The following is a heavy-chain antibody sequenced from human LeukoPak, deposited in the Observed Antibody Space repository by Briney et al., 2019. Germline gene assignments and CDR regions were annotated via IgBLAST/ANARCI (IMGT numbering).Heavy chain of an antibody. J-gene: IGHJ4*02. D-gene: IGHD6-13*01. V-gene: IGHV4-34*01. CDR3: ARGNELIAAAIDY. CDR2: INHSGST. Sequence: PSETLSLTCAVYGGSFSGYYWSWIRQPPGKGLEWIGEINHSGSTNYNPSLKSRVTISVDTSKNQFSLKLSSVTAADTAVYYCARGNELIAAAIDYWGQGTLVTVSS. CDR1: GGSFSGYY.